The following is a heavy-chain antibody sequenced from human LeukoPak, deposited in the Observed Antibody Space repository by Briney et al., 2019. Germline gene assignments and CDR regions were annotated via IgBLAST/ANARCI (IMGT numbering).Heavy chain of an antibody. D-gene: IGHD6-6*01. CDR1: GFTFSSYN. CDR2: ISTSSSYI. J-gene: IGHJ4*02. Sequence: PGGSLRLTCAASGFTFSSYNMNWVRKAPGKGLEWVSSISTSSSYIYSADSLKGRFTISRDNAKNSLYLQMNSLRVEDTAVYYCARDSLHPSSLHYYFDYWGQGTLVTVSS. CDR3: ARDSLHPSSLHYYFDY. V-gene: IGHV3-21*01.